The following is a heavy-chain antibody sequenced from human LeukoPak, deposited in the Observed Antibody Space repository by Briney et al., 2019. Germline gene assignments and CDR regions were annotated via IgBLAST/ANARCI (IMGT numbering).Heavy chain of an antibody. D-gene: IGHD4-17*01. CDR1: GFTFSNYG. J-gene: IGHJ5*02. CDR3: AKAESYGDGFHWFDP. Sequence: GGSLRLSCAASGFTFSNYGMHWVRQAPGKGLEWVATISYDGSNKFYTDSVKGRFTISRDNSKNTLFLQMNSLRTEDTAVYYCAKAESYGDGFHWFDPWGQGTLVTVSS. CDR2: ISYDGSNK. V-gene: IGHV3-30*18.